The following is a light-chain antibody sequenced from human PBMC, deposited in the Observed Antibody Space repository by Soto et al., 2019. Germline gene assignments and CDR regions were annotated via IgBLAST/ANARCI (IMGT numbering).Light chain of an antibody. Sequence: DIVMTQSPDSLAVSLGERATINCKSSQSIFYNSNNKNYLAWFQQKPGQPPKLLIYWASTRESGVPDRFSGSGSGTDFTLTISSLQAEDVAVYYCQQYYSAPTWTFGQGTKVEIK. CDR1: QSIFYNSNNKNY. J-gene: IGKJ1*01. CDR2: WAS. CDR3: QQYYSAPTWT. V-gene: IGKV4-1*01.